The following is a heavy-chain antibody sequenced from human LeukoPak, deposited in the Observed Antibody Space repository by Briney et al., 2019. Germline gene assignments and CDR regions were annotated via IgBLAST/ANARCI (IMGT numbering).Heavy chain of an antibody. CDR3: ASGTRYFDWLSKDAFDI. D-gene: IGHD3-9*01. V-gene: IGHV3-11*06. CDR1: GFTFSDYY. Sequence: GGSLRLSCAASGFTFSDYYMSWVRQAPGKGLEWVSYISSSSSYTNYADSVKGRFTISRDNAKNSLYLQMNSLRAEDTAVYYCASGTRYFDWLSKDAFDIWGQGTMVTVSS. J-gene: IGHJ3*02. CDR2: ISSSSSYT.